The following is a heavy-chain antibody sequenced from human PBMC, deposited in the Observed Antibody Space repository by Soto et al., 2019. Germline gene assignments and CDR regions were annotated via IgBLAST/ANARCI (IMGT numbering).Heavy chain of an antibody. CDR3: ARGHDYYGMDV. J-gene: IGHJ6*02. V-gene: IGHV4-30-2*01. CDR1: NGSVSSGTYS. CDR2: IYYSGTT. Sequence: SETLSLTCTVSNGSVSSGTYSWSWVRQPPGKGLEWIGYIYYSGTTYYNPSLKSRLTMSMDRANDHFSLNLTSVTAADTAVYFCARGHDYYGMDVGGQGITVTVSS.